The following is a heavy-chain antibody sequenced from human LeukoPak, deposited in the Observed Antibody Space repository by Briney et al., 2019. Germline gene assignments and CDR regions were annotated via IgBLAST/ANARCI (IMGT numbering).Heavy chain of an antibody. CDR3: ARDGYSSGWYEGYYYMDV. Sequence: TGGSLRLSCAASGFTFSSYEMNWVRQAPGKGLEWVSYISSSGSTIYYADSVKGRFTISRDNAKNSLYLQMNSLRAEDTAVYYCARDGYSSGWYEGYYYMDVWGKGTTVTVSS. D-gene: IGHD6-19*01. CDR1: GFTFSSYE. CDR2: ISSSGSTI. V-gene: IGHV3-48*03. J-gene: IGHJ6*03.